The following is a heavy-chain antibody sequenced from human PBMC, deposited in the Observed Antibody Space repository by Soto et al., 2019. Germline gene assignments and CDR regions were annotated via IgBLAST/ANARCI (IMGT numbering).Heavy chain of an antibody. CDR1: EDTFRNYA. D-gene: IGHD1-26*01. CDR3: ATDSSSGSYFEIEY. J-gene: IGHJ4*02. V-gene: IGHV1-69*06. Sequence: SVKVSCKASEDTFRNYAISWVRQAPGQVLEGMGGISPIFGTANYAQKFQGRVTITADTSTNTAYMELSSLRSEDTAVYYCATDSSSGSYFEIEYWGQGTMVTVSS. CDR2: ISPIFGTA.